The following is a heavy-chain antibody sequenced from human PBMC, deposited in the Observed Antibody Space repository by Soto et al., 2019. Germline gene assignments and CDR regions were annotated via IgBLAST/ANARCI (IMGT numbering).Heavy chain of an antibody. Sequence: PGGSLRLSCAASGFTFSSYAMSWVRQAPGKGLEWVSVIYSGGSTYYADSVKGRFTISRDNSKNTLYLQMNSLRAEDTAVYYCARGHYDFWSGYFDDWGKGTLVTVSS. CDR2: IYSGGST. J-gene: IGHJ4*02. CDR1: GFTFSSYA. CDR3: ARGHYDFWSGYFDD. V-gene: IGHV3-53*01. D-gene: IGHD3-3*01.